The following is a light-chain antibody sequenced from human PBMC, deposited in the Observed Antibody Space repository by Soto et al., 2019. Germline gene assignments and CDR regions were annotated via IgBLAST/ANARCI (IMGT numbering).Light chain of an antibody. CDR3: RHHYNYPLT. V-gene: IGKV1-17*01. Sequence: DIQMTQFPSSLSASVGDRVTITCRASQGIGNDLGWYQHKPGKAPKRLIFSASTLDSGLPSRFSGGGFGTEFTLTTSSPQPEDFATYYCRHHYNYPLTLGAGTKVEIK. CDR1: QGIGND. CDR2: SAS. J-gene: IGKJ4*01.